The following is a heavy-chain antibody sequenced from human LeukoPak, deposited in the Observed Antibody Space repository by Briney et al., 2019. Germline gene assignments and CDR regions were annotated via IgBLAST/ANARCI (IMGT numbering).Heavy chain of an antibody. Sequence: GGSLRLSCAASGFTFSTYWMTWLRQAPGKGLEWVANIKEDGSREYYVDSVKGRFTISRDNANNSLYLQMDSLTAEDTAVYYCARDSPGYGAYVSWGQGTLVSVSS. CDR2: IKEDGSRE. CDR3: ARDSPGYGAYVS. CDR1: GFTFSTYW. D-gene: IGHD5-12*01. J-gene: IGHJ1*01. V-gene: IGHV3-7*01.